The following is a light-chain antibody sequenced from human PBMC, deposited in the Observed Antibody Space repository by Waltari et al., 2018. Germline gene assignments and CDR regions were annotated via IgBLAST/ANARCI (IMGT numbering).Light chain of an antibody. J-gene: IGKJ5*01. CDR2: KVS. Sequence: DVGLTQSPLSLPVTLGQPASISCSSSQTLVYTDGISYLNWFQQRPGHAPRRLIYKVSNRDSGVPERFSGSGSGTDFTLKISSVEAEDVGVYFCMQATHWPVTFGEGTRVELK. CDR3: MQATHWPVT. CDR1: QTLVYTDGISY. V-gene: IGKV2-30*01.